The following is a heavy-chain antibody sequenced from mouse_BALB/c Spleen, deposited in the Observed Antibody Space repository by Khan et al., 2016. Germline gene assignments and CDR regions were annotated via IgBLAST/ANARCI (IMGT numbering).Heavy chain of an antibody. D-gene: IGHD1-2*01. V-gene: IGHV2-9*02. Sequence: QVQLKESGPGLVAPSQSLSITCTVSGFSLTSYGVHWVRQPPGKGLEWLGVIWAGGSTNYNSALMSRLSISKDNSKSQVFLKMNSLQTDDTAMYYCAREGDDHYYGYLDYWGQGTTLTVSS. J-gene: IGHJ2*01. CDR2: IWAGGST. CDR1: GFSLTSYG. CDR3: AREGDDHYYGYLDY.